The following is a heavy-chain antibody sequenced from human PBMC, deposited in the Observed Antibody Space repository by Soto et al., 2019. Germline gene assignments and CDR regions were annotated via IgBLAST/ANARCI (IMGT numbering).Heavy chain of an antibody. CDR2: IYYSGST. V-gene: IGHV4-39*01. CDR3: ARPGATTVTTWDTRPHYYYYGMDV. Sequence: SDTLSLTCTVSGGSISSSSYYWGWIRQPPGKGLEWIGSIYYSGSTYYNPSLKSRVTISVDTSKNQFSLKLSSVTAADTAVYYCARPGATTVTTWDTRPHYYYYGMDVWGQGTTVTVSS. J-gene: IGHJ6*02. CDR1: GGSISSSSYY. D-gene: IGHD4-4*01.